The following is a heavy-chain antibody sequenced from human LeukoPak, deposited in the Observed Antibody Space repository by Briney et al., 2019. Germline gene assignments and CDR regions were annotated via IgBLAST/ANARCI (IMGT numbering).Heavy chain of an antibody. V-gene: IGHV3-7*01. D-gene: IGHD3-22*01. J-gene: IGHJ4*02. Sequence: PGGSLRLSCAASGFTLSTYWMSWVRRAPGKGLEWVANIKQDGSEKYYVDSVKGRFTISRDNAKNSLYLQMNSLRAEDTAVYYCARVLIPPNDSSAYAPWYFDYWGQGTLVTVSS. CDR2: IKQDGSEK. CDR3: ARVLIPPNDSSAYAPWYFDY. CDR1: GFTLSTYW.